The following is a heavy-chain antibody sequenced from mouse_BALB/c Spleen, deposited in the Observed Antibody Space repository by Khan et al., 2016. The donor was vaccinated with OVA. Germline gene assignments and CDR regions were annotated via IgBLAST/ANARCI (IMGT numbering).Heavy chain of an antibody. CDR3: ARGGTGVFSY. CDR2: ISSLAYNF. Sequence: EVELVESGGGLVQPGGSRKLSCAASGFTFSDYGMAWIRQGPGKGPAWITFISSLAYNFYYADTVTGRFTLSRENAKNTLYLDMNSLMSEDTAMYYWARGGTGVFSYWGQGTLVTVAA. V-gene: IGHV5-15*02. CDR1: GFTFSDYG. J-gene: IGHJ3*01. D-gene: IGHD3-1*01.